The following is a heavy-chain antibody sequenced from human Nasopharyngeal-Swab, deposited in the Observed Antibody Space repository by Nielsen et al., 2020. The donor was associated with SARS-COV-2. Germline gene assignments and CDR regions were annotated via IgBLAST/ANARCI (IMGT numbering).Heavy chain of an antibody. Sequence: ASVKVSCRASGYTFTSYAMHRERQAPGQRLEWMGWINAGNGNTKYSQKFQGRVTITRDTSASTAYMELSSLRSEDTAVYYCARGYSYGHIDYWGQGTLVTVSS. J-gene: IGHJ4*02. CDR3: ARGYSYGHIDY. D-gene: IGHD5-18*01. CDR2: INAGNGNT. V-gene: IGHV1-3*01. CDR1: GYTFTSYA.